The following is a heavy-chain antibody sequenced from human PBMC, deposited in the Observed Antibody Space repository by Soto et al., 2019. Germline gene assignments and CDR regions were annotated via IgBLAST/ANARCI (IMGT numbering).Heavy chain of an antibody. V-gene: IGHV5-51*01. CDR3: ARLPGIVAPGTVFLDN. CDR2: IYPGDSDT. D-gene: IGHD1-1*01. J-gene: IGHJ3*02. CDR1: GYRFTSSW. Sequence: GESLKISCKASGYRFTSSWIGSVRQLPGKGLEWMGIIYPGDSDTRYRPSLQGQVTISADKSSSSAYLQWNSLQATDTAMYYCARLPGIVAPGTVFLDNWGQGTMVTVSS.